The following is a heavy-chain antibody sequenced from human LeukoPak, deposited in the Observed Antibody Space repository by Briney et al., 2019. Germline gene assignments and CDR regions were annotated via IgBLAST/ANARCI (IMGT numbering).Heavy chain of an antibody. D-gene: IGHD3-10*01. CDR2: IKSKTDGGTT. CDR3: TTQRSRITMVRGVIRSDH. J-gene: IGHJ4*02. V-gene: IGHV3-15*01. CDR1: GFTFSNAW. Sequence: GGSLRLSCAASGFTFSNAWMSWVRQGPGEELEWVGRIKSKTDGGTTDYAAHVKGRFTISRDDSKNTLYLQMNSLKTEDTAVYYCTTQRSRITMVRGVIRSDHWGQGTLVTVSS.